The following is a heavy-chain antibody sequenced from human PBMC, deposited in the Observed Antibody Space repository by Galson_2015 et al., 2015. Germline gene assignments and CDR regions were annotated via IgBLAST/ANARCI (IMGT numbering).Heavy chain of an antibody. CDR1: GFSLSTSGMC. CDR3: ARMPEETEHPYYYYYGMDV. D-gene: IGHD1/OR15-1a*01. J-gene: IGHJ6*02. V-gene: IGHV2-70*01. Sequence: PALVKPTQTLTLTCTFSGFSLSTSGMCVSWIRQPPGKALEWLALIDWDDDKYYSTSLKTRLTISKDTSKDQVVLTMTNMDPVDTATYYCARMPEETEHPYYYYYGMDVWGQGTTVTVSS. CDR2: IDWDDDK.